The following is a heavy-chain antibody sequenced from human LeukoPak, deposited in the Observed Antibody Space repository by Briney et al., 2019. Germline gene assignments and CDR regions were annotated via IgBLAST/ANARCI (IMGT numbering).Heavy chain of an antibody. CDR1: GYTFTGYY. J-gene: IGHJ4*02. CDR3: ARDRPLDADDYYGFYYFDY. V-gene: IGHV1-2*02. D-gene: IGHD3-10*01. Sequence: ASVKVSCKASGYTFTGYYMHWVRQAPGQGLEWMGWINPNSGGTNHAQKFQGRVTMTRDTSISTAYMELSRLRSDDTAVYYCARDRPLDADDYYGFYYFDYWGQGTRVTVSS. CDR2: INPNSGGT.